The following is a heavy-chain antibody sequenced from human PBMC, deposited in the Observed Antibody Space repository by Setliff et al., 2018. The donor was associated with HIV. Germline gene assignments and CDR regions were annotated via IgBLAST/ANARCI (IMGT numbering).Heavy chain of an antibody. CDR2: ISVDGSGK. CDR1: GFTFSDSV. CDR3: ARVKARAAGTSDY. V-gene: IGHV3-30*07. Sequence: GGSLRLSCTASGFTFSDSVMHWVRQPPGKGLEWVAAISVDGSGKFYADSVKGRFTISRDNSRNTLYLQMNSLRAEDTAVYYCARVKARAAGTSDYWGQGTLVTVSS. D-gene: IGHD6-13*01. J-gene: IGHJ4*02.